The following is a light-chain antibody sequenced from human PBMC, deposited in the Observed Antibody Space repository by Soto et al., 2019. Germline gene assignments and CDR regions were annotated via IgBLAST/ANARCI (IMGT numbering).Light chain of an antibody. Sequence: DIVMTQSPLSLPVTPGEPASISCRSSQSLLHSNGYNYLDWYLQKPGQSPQLLIYLGSNRASGVPDRFSGSGSSTDFTLKISRAEAEDVGVYYCMQALQTPLTFGGGTKVEIK. CDR3: MQALQTPLT. J-gene: IGKJ4*01. CDR1: QSLLHSNGYNY. V-gene: IGKV2-28*01. CDR2: LGS.